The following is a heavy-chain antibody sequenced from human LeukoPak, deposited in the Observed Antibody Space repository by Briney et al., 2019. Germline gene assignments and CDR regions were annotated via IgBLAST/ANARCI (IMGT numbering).Heavy chain of an antibody. V-gene: IGHV4-59*01. CDR3: ARGIRFLPYYFDY. Sequence: PSETLSLTCTVSGGSISSYYWSWIRQPPGKGLEWIGYIYYSGSTNYNPSLKSRVTISVDTSKNQFSLKLSSVTAADTAVYYCARGIRFLPYYFDYWGQGTLSPSPQ. CDR1: GGSISSYY. CDR2: IYYSGST. D-gene: IGHD3-3*01. J-gene: IGHJ4*02.